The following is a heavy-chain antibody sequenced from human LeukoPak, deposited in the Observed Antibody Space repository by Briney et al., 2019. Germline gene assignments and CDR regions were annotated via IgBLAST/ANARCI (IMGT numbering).Heavy chain of an antibody. CDR1: GGTFSSYA. CDR2: IIPIFGTA. J-gene: IGHJ4*02. D-gene: IGHD1-26*01. Sequence: ASVTVSCKASGGTFSSYAISWVRQAPGQGLEWMGGIIPIFGTANYAQKFQGRVTINADESTTTAYMELSSLRSEDTAVYYCATYVYSSGSYLMLPPDYWGQGTLVTVSS. CDR3: ATYVYSSGSYLMLPPDY. V-gene: IGHV1-69*13.